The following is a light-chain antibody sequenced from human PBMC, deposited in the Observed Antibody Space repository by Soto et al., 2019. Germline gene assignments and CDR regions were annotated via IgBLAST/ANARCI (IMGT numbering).Light chain of an antibody. CDR2: GAS. CDR3: LQQCAFPFT. Sequence: AIQMTQSPSSLSASVRDRVTITCRASQDIRNDLGWYQQKPGKAPSLLISGASTLQSGVPSRFSGTGSGTDFTHTRSSLQPEDFATYHCLQQCAFPFTFGQWTKLQIK. CDR1: QDIRND. V-gene: IGKV1-6*01. J-gene: IGKJ2*01.